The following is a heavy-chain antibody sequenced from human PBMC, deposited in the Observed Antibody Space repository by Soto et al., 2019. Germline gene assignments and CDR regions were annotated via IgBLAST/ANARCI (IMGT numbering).Heavy chain of an antibody. J-gene: IGHJ4*02. CDR3: ARYVGYCTNGVCYRAGYFDY. V-gene: IGHV3-48*02. D-gene: IGHD2-8*01. CDR1: GFTFSSYS. Sequence: VGSLRLSCAASGFTFSSYSMNWVRQAPGKELEWVSYISSSSSTIYYADSVKGRFTISRDNAKNSLYLQMNSLRDEDTAVYYCARYVGYCTNGVCYRAGYFDYWGQGTLVTVSS. CDR2: ISSSSSTI.